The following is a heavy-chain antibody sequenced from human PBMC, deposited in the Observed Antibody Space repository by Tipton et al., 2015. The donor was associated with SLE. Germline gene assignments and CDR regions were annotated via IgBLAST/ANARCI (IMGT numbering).Heavy chain of an antibody. Sequence: TLSLTCTVSGGSISSHYWSWIRQPPGKGLEWIGYIYYSGSTNHNPSLKSRVTISVDTSKNQFSLKLSSVTAADTAVYYCASADRVAFDIWGQGTMVTVSS. V-gene: IGHV4-59*11. CDR1: GGSISSHY. J-gene: IGHJ3*02. D-gene: IGHD2-15*01. CDR3: ASADRVAFDI. CDR2: IYYSGST.